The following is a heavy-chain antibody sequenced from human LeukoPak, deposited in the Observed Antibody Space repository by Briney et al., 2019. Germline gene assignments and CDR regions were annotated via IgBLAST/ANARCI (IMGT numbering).Heavy chain of an antibody. Sequence: SETLSLTCTVSGGSISSCYWSWIRQPAGKGLEWIGRIYTSGSTNYNPSLKSRVTMSVDTSKNQFSLKLSSVTAADTAVYYCAREKQLGPHNWFDPWGQGTLVTVSS. CDR1: GGSISSCY. CDR3: AREKQLGPHNWFDP. D-gene: IGHD6-6*01. J-gene: IGHJ5*02. V-gene: IGHV4-4*07. CDR2: IYTSGST.